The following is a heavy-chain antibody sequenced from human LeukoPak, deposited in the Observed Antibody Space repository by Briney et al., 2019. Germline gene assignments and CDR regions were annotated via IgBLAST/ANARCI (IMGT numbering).Heavy chain of an antibody. CDR2: VNSDGSST. CDR1: GFTFSNYW. V-gene: IGHV3-74*01. Sequence: GGSLRLSCAASGFTFSNYWMHWVRQAPGKGLVWVSRVNSDGSSTSYADPVKGRFTISRDNAKNTVYLQMNSLRAEDTALYYCARGAYYDSSDDAFDIWGQGTMVTVSS. D-gene: IGHD3-22*01. CDR3: ARGAYYDSSDDAFDI. J-gene: IGHJ3*02.